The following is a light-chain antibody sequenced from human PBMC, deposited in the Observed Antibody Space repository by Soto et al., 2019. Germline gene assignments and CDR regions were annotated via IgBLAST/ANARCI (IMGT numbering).Light chain of an antibody. CDR1: RSNIGAGYD. Sequence: QSVLTQPPSLSGAPGQRVTISCTGSRSNIGAGYDVHWYQHLPGTAPKVLIFDNSNRPSGVPDRFSGSKSGTSSSLAITGLQAEDEAVYYCHSYDVSLRGPAFGGGTKVTVL. CDR3: HSYDVSLRGPA. V-gene: IGLV1-40*01. CDR2: DNS. J-gene: IGLJ2*01.